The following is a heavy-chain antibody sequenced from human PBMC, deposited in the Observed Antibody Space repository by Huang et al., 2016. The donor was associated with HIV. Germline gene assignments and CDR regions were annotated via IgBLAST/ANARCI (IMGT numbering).Heavy chain of an antibody. CDR2: INHSGST. Sequence: QVQLQQWGAGLLKPSETLSLTCAVYGGSFSGYYWSWIRPPPGKGLEWIGEINHSGSTNQFSLKLSSVTAADTAVYYCARGKYYYDSSGYYYFVYFQHWGQGTLVTVSS. CDR1: GGSFSGYY. J-gene: IGHJ1*01. CDR3: ARGKYYYDSSGYYYFVYFQH. V-gene: IGHV4-34*01. D-gene: IGHD3-22*01.